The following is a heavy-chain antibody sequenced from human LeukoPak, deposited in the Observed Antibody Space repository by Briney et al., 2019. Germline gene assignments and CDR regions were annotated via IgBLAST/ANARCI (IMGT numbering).Heavy chain of an antibody. V-gene: IGHV4-34*01. D-gene: IGHD3-16*02. Sequence: SETLSLTCAVYGGSFSGYYWSWIRQPPGKGREWIGEFNHSGSTNYNPSLKSRVTISLDTSKDQSSLKLSSVTAADTAVYYCASGVTFGGVISYYFDYWGQGTLVTVSS. CDR2: FNHSGST. CDR1: GGSFSGYY. CDR3: ASGVTFGGVISYYFDY. J-gene: IGHJ4*02.